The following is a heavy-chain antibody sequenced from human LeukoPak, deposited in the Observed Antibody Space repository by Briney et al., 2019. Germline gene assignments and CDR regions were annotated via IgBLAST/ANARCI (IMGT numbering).Heavy chain of an antibody. V-gene: IGHV3-43D*03. D-gene: IGHD6-13*01. Sequence: GGSLRLSRAASGFSFDDYVMHWVRQAPGKGLEWVSLISWDGGSTYYADSVKGRFTISRDNSKNSLYLQMNSLRAEDTALYYCAKDIRGSTSWYGLDYWGQGTLVTVSS. CDR3: AKDIRGSTSWYGLDY. CDR1: GFSFDDYV. J-gene: IGHJ4*02. CDR2: ISWDGGST.